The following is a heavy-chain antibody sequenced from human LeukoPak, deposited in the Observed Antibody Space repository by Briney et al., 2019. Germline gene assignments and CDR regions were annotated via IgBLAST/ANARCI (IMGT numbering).Heavy chain of an antibody. CDR2: IIPIFGTA. J-gene: IGHJ5*02. V-gene: IGHV1-69*01. Sequence: VKVSCKASGGTFSSYAISWVRQAPGQGLEWMGGIIPIFGTANYAQKFQGRVTITADESTSTAYMEMSSLRSEDTAVYYCARGGNQLLFSNWFDPWGQGTLVTVSS. CDR1: GGTFSSYA. CDR3: ARGGNQLLFSNWFDP. D-gene: IGHD2-2*01.